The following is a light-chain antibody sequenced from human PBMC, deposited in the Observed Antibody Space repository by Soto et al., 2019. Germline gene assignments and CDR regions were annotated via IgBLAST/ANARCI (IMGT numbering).Light chain of an antibody. Sequence: QSALTQPASVSGSPGQSITISCTGTRSDVGGYNYVSWYQQHPGKVPKLMIFEVTNRPSGVSNRFSGSKSGNTASLTISGLQAVDEADYYCTSYTSTSTLVVFGTGTKLTVL. V-gene: IGLV2-14*01. CDR1: RSDVGGYNY. CDR2: EVT. J-gene: IGLJ1*01. CDR3: TSYTSTSTLVV.